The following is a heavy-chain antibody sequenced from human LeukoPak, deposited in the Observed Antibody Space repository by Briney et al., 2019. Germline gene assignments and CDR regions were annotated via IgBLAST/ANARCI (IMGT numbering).Heavy chain of an antibody. CDR1: GFTFTSYG. J-gene: IGHJ4*02. Sequence: GASVKVSCKASGFTFTSYGISWVRQAPGQGLEWLGWISAYNGNTDYAQKFQGKVTMTTDTSTRTAHMELRSLKSDDTAVYYCARVEAYCSRTSCHDYWGLGTLVTVSS. V-gene: IGHV1-18*01. CDR2: ISAYNGNT. CDR3: ARVEAYCSRTSCHDY. D-gene: IGHD2-2*01.